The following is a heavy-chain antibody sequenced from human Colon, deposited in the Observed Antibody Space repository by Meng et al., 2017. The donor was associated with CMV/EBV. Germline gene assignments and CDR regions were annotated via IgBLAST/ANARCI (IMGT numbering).Heavy chain of an antibody. CDR1: GGPTRTYG. CDR2: ISTHRNN. D-gene: IGHD5-12*01. J-gene: IGHJ4*02. CDR3: VRGGYSGTQTGGVQEY. V-gene: IGHV4-4*07. Sequence: VQLQESGPALVKPSGTLTLACSFAGGPTRTYGWSWLRQPAGEGLEWLGRISTHRNNDYNPSLNRRATIWLDTSNNQFSLRLTSVTAADTAVYYCVRGGYSGTQTGGVQEYWGQGTLVTVSS.